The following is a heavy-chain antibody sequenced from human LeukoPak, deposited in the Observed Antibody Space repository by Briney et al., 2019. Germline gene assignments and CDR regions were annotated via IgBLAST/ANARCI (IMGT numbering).Heavy chain of an antibody. Sequence: GGSLRLSCAASGFTFSSYGMHWVRQAPGKGLEWVAFIRYDGSNKYYADSVKGRFTISRDNSKNTLYLQMNSLRAEDTAVYYCAKAPAYMYYMDVWGKGTTVTISS. CDR1: GFTFSSYG. D-gene: IGHD2-2*02. V-gene: IGHV3-30*02. J-gene: IGHJ6*03. CDR3: AKAPAYMYYMDV. CDR2: IRYDGSNK.